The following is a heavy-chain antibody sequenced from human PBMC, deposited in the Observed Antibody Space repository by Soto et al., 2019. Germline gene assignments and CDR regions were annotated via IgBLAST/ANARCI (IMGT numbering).Heavy chain of an antibody. Sequence: GGSLRLSCAASGFTFSDHYMDWVRQAPGKGLEWVGRTRNKANSHTTEYAASVKGRFTISRDDSKNSLYLQMNSLKVEDTAVYYCARATTVTDYWGQGALVTGSS. V-gene: IGHV3-72*01. J-gene: IGHJ4*02. D-gene: IGHD4-17*01. CDR3: ARATTVTDY. CDR2: TRNKANSHTT. CDR1: GFTFSDHY.